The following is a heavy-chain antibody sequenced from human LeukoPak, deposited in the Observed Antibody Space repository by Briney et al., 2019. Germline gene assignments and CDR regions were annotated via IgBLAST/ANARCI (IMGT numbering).Heavy chain of an antibody. V-gene: IGHV4-34*01. CDR2: INHSGST. CDR1: GGSFSGYY. J-gene: IGHJ6*03. CDR3: ARGGGAARTAYYYYYYYMDV. Sequence: PSETLSLTCAVYGGSFSGYYWSWIRQPPGKGLEWIGEINHSGSTNYNPSLKSRVTISVDTSKNQFSLKLSSVTAADTAVYYCARGGGAARTAYYYYYYYMDVWGKGTTVTVSS. D-gene: IGHD6-6*01.